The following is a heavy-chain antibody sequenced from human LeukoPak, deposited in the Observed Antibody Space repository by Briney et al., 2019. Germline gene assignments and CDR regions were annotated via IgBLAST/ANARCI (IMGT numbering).Heavy chain of an antibody. Sequence: SQTLSLTRTVSGGSISSGGYYWSWIRQHPGKGLEWIGYIYYSGSTYYNPSLKSRVTISVDTSKNQFSLKLSSVTAADTAVYYCARDPRIAAAGTRPWYFDLWGRGTLVTVSS. CDR1: GGSISSGGYY. D-gene: IGHD6-13*01. CDR2: IYYSGST. CDR3: ARDPRIAAAGTRPWYFDL. V-gene: IGHV4-31*03. J-gene: IGHJ2*01.